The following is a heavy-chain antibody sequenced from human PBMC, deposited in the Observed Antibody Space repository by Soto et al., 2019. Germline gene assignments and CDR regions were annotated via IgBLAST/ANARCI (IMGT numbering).Heavy chain of an antibody. V-gene: IGHV1-69*01. CDR1: GGTFSSYA. J-gene: IGHJ4*02. D-gene: IGHD3-10*01. CDR3: ARISYYYGSGRPDY. CDR2: IITIFGTA. Sequence: QVQLVQSGAEVKKPGSSVKVSCKASGGTFSSYAISWVRQAPGQGLEWMGGIITIFGTANYAQKFQVRVTITADESTSAAYMELSSLRSDDTVVYYCARISYYYGSGRPDYWGQGTLVTVSS.